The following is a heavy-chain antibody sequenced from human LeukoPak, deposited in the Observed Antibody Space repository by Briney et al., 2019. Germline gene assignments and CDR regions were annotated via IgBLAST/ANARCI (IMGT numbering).Heavy chain of an antibody. J-gene: IGHJ4*02. Sequence: ASAKDSCMASGYTFTSYDINCVRQATGQGLGWMGWMNPNSGNTGYAQKFQGRVTMTRNTSISTAYMELSSLRSEDTAVYYCARDCSGGSCYGYWGQGTLVTVSS. CDR1: GYTFTSYD. D-gene: IGHD2-15*01. CDR3: ARDCSGGSCYGY. V-gene: IGHV1-8*01. CDR2: MNPNSGNT.